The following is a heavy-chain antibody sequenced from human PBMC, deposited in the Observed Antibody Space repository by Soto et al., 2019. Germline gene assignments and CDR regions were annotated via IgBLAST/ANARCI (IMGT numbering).Heavy chain of an antibody. CDR2: IKSKTDGGAT. CDR1: GFTFSNAW. D-gene: IGHD6-19*01. Sequence: PGGSLRLSCAASGFTFSNAWMNWVRQAPGKGLEWVGRIKSKTDGGATDYAAPVKGRFTISRDDSKNTLYLQMNSLKTEDTAVYYCTTEIVAGTGYYYYGMDVWGQGTTVTSP. J-gene: IGHJ6*02. CDR3: TTEIVAGTGYYYYGMDV. V-gene: IGHV3-15*07.